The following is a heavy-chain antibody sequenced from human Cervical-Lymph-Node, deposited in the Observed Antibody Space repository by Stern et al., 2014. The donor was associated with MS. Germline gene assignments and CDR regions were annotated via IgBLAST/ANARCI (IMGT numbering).Heavy chain of an antibody. CDR3: ARHVQGFDY. CDR1: GYSFTIYY. V-gene: IGHV5-51*01. Sequence: EVQLVESGAEVKKPGESLKISCKLSGYSFTIYYIAWVRQMPRQGLEWMGVCYPNDSDTTSSPSFQGQVTISAGKSITTAYLQWSSLRASDTAMYYCARHVQGFDYWGQGTLVTVSS. CDR2: CYPNDSDT. J-gene: IGHJ4*02.